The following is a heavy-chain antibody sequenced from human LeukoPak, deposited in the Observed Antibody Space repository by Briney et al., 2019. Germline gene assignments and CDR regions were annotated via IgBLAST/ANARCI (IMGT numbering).Heavy chain of an antibody. CDR1: GASINSGTYY. J-gene: IGHJ4*02. D-gene: IGHD3-22*01. CDR3: ARDKSSGALGY. CDR2: VSSSSSYI. Sequence: PSETLSLTCTVSGASINSGTYYWGWVRQPPGKGLEWISSVSSSSSYIYYIDSVKGRFTISRDNAKNSLYLQMNSLRAEDTAVYYCARDKSSGALGYWGQGTLVTVSS. V-gene: IGHV3-21*01.